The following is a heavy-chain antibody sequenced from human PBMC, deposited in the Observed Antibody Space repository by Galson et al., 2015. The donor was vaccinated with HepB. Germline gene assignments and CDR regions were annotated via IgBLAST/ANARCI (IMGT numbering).Heavy chain of an antibody. J-gene: IGHJ6*03. CDR3: ARGPKWVPAASFYMDV. Sequence: SLRLSCAASGFTFSDYAMSWVRQAPGKGLEYVSAISSNGGSTYYANSVKGRFTISRDNSKNTLYLQMGSLRAEDMAVYDCARGPKWVPAASFYMDVWGKGTTVTVSS. CDR1: GFTFSDYA. CDR2: ISSNGGST. D-gene: IGHD2-2*01. V-gene: IGHV3-64*01.